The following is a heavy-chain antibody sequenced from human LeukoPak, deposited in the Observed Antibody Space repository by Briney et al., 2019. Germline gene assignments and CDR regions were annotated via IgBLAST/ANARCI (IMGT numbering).Heavy chain of an antibody. CDR3: AKDRMARGVTNGFDY. CDR2: ISGSGGST. D-gene: IGHD3-10*01. Sequence: GGSLRLSCAASGFTFNYAWMSWVRQAPGKGLEWVSAISGSGGSTYYADSVKGRFTISRDNSKNTLYLQMNSLRAEDTAVYYCAKDRMARGVTNGFDYWGQGTLVTVSS. CDR1: GFTFNYAW. J-gene: IGHJ4*02. V-gene: IGHV3-23*01.